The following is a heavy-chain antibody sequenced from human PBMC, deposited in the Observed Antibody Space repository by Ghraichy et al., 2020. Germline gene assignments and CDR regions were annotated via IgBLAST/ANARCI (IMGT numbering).Heavy chain of an antibody. V-gene: IGHV3-43D*03. D-gene: IGHD3-16*01. CDR2: IGRDGDTA. J-gene: IGHJ5*02. CDR1: GFKFNEFA. Sequence: LSLTCAASGFKFNEFAMHWVRQAPGKGLEWVSLIGRDGDTAHYGDSVKGRFAISRDNSKNFLFLHMKSLRVEDTALYYCAKDMGRLGELADSWGQGTPVTVAS. CDR3: AKDMGRLGELADS.